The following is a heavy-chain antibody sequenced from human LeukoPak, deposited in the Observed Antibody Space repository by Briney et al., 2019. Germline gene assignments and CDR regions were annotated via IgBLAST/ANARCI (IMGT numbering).Heavy chain of an antibody. Sequence: GGSLRLSCAASGFTVSYNYMNWVRQAPGKGLEWVSVVYSGGSTYYADSVKGRFTISRDNSKNTVYLQMNSLRAEDTAVYFCASGGNYGLFDYWGQGTLVTVS. CDR1: GFTVSYNY. D-gene: IGHD3-10*01. V-gene: IGHV3-53*01. CDR3: ASGGNYGLFDY. J-gene: IGHJ4*02. CDR2: VYSGGST.